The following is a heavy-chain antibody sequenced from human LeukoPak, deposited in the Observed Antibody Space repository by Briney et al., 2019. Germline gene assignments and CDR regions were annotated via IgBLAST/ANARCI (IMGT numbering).Heavy chain of an antibody. V-gene: IGHV3-48*04. CDR1: GFSFKLHS. Sequence: GGSLRLSCAASGFSFKLHSMHWVRQAPGKGLEWVAYISTSSGTTYYSDSVKGRFNISRDNAKDSLHLQMNSLRVEDTAVYYCARDFFGYNWVNFLDYWGQGTLVTVSS. J-gene: IGHJ4*02. CDR2: ISTSSGTT. CDR3: ARDFFGYNWVNFLDY. D-gene: IGHD5-24*01.